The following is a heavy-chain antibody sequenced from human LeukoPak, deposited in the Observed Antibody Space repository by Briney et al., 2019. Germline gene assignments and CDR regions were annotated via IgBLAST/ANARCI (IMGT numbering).Heavy chain of an antibody. V-gene: IGHV3-74*01. CDR3: GSGIAAEDSVAIEY. Sequence: GGSLRLSCAASGFTFSSYWMYWVSQAPGKGLVWVSRVNSAGSRAIYADSVKGRFTISRDNARNTLYLQMNSLRVEDTAVYYCGSGIAAEDSVAIEYWGQGTLVTVSS. CDR2: VNSAGSRA. D-gene: IGHD6-13*01. CDR1: GFTFSSYW. J-gene: IGHJ4*02.